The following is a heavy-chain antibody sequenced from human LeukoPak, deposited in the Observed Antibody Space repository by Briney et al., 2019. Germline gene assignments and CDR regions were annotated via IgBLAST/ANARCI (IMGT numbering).Heavy chain of an antibody. D-gene: IGHD3-3*01. CDR1: GFTSSSYA. CDR2: ISGSGGST. J-gene: IGHJ4*02. Sequence: PGGSLRLSCAASGFTSSSYAMSWVRQAPGKGLEWVSAISGSGGSTYYADSVKGRFTISRDNSKNTLYLQMNSLRAEDTAVYYCTAVGGYDFWSGYIDYWGQGTLVTVSS. V-gene: IGHV3-23*01. CDR3: TAVGGYDFWSGYIDY.